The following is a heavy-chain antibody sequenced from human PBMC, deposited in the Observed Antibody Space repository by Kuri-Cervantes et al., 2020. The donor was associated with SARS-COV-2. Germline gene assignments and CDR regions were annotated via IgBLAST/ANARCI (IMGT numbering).Heavy chain of an antibody. D-gene: IGHD5/OR15-5a*01. Sequence: GGSLRLSCAASGFTFSDYYMSWIRQAPGKGLEWVAFIRYDGSNKYYADSVKGRFTISRDNSKNTLYLQMNSLRAEDTAVYYCARECTLECLDAFDIWGQGTMVTVSS. CDR1: GFTFSDYY. CDR2: IRYDGSNK. CDR3: ARECTLECLDAFDI. V-gene: IGHV3-30*02. J-gene: IGHJ3*02.